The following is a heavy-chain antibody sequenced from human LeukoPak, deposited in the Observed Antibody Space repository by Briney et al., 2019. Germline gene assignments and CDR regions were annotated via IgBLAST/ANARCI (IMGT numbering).Heavy chain of an antibody. CDR1: GFTLSGYG. J-gene: IGHJ4*02. Sequence: QPGRSLRLSCAPSGFTLSGYGMHWVRQAPGKGLEWVAVIWYDGSNKYYADSVKGRFTISRDNSENTLYLQMNSLRAEDTAVYYCARDGMAAADLDYWGQGTLVTVSS. CDR2: IWYDGSNK. CDR3: ARDGMAAADLDY. V-gene: IGHV3-33*01. D-gene: IGHD6-13*01.